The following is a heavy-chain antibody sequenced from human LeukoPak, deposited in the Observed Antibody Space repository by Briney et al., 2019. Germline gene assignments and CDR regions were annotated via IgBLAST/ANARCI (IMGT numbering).Heavy chain of an antibody. V-gene: IGHV3-49*04. D-gene: IGHD3-3*01. J-gene: IGHJ4*02. CDR2: IRSKVYGGST. Sequence: SGGSLRLSCAASGFTVSSNYMSWVRQAPGRGLEWVSFIRSKVYGGSTEYAASVKGRFTISRDDSKSIVYLQMDSLKSEDTAVYYCSRIDHDFFDYWGQGILVTVSS. CDR3: SRIDHDFFDY. CDR1: GFTVSSNY.